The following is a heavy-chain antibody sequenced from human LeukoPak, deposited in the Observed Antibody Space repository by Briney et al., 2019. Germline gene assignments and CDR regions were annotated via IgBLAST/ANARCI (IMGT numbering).Heavy chain of an antibody. J-gene: IGHJ4*02. Sequence: ASVKVSCKASGGTFSSYAISWVRQAPGQGLEWMGWINPNSGGTNYAQKFQGRVTMTRDTSISTAYMELSRLRSDDTAVYYCARGRDFDWLCVEYWGQGTLVTVSS. CDR3: ARGRDFDWLCVEY. V-gene: IGHV1-2*02. CDR1: GGTFSSYA. CDR2: INPNSGGT. D-gene: IGHD3-9*01.